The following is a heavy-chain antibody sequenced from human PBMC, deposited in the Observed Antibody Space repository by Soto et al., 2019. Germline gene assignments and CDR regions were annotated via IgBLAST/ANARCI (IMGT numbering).Heavy chain of an antibody. D-gene: IGHD6-13*01. Sequence: QVQLQQWGAGLLKPSETLSLTCAVYGGSFSGYYWSWIRQPPGKGLEWIGEINHSGSTNYNPSLKSRVTISVDTSKNQFSLKLSSVTAADTAVYYCAREAGAAEVPFDLWGRGTLVTVSS. V-gene: IGHV4-34*01. CDR3: AREAGAAEVPFDL. CDR1: GGSFSGYY. J-gene: IGHJ2*01. CDR2: INHSGST.